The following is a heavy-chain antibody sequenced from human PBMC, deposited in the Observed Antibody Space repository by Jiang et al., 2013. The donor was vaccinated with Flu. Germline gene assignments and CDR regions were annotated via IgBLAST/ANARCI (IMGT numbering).Heavy chain of an antibody. J-gene: IGHJ4*02. V-gene: IGHV4-30-4*01. CDR2: IYKTGST. D-gene: IGHD3-10*01. CDR1: GGSINGDDYS. Sequence: QTLSLTSTVSGGSINGDDYSWSWIRQSPGKGLEWIGNIYKTGSTYYNPSLKSRLTMSIDMSKNLFSLRLTSVTAADTAVYYCARGAGESFGFRSFDSWGQGNLVTVSS. CDR3: ARGAGESFGFRSFDS.